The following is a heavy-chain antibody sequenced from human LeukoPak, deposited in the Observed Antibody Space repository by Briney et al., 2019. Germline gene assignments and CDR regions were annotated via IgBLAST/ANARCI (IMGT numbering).Heavy chain of an antibody. V-gene: IGHV3-23*01. Sequence: PGGSLRLSCAASGFTFSSYAMSWVRQAPGKGLEWVSAIRGSGGSTYYADSVKGRFTISRDNSKNTLYLQMNSLRAEDTAVYYCAKRLGAPTRTPADYWGQGTLVTVSS. CDR1: GFTFSSYA. CDR2: IRGSGGST. CDR3: AKRLGAPTRTPADY. J-gene: IGHJ4*02. D-gene: IGHD1-14*01.